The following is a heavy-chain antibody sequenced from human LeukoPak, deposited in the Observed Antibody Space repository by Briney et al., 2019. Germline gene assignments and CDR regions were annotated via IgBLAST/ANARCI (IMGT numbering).Heavy chain of an antibody. V-gene: IGHV3-33*06. Sequence: GRSLRLSCAASGFTYGMHWVRQAPGKGLEWVAVIWYDGSNKYYADSVKGRFTISRDNSKNTLYLQMNSLRAEDTAVYYCAKGTDFWSGYVFDYWGQGTLVTVSS. D-gene: IGHD3-3*01. CDR1: GFTYG. J-gene: IGHJ4*02. CDR3: AKGTDFWSGYVFDY. CDR2: IWYDGSNK.